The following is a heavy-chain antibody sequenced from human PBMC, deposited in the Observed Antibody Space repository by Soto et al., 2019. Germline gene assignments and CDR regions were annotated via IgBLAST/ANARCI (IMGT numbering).Heavy chain of an antibody. CDR2: IYYSGST. V-gene: IGHV4-59*08. D-gene: IGHD5-18*01. Sequence: PSETLSLTCTVSGGSISSYYWSWIRQPPGKGLKWIGYIYYSGSTNYNPSLKSRVAISVDTSKNQFSLKLSSVTAADTAVYYCAALVSYGHLLTGYYYYMDVWGKGTTVTVSS. J-gene: IGHJ6*03. CDR1: GGSISSYY. CDR3: AALVSYGHLLTGYYYYMDV.